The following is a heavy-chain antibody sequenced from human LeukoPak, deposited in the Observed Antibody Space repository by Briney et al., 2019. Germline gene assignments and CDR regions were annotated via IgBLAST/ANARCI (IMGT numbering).Heavy chain of an antibody. Sequence: KTGGSLRLSCEASGITISNAWMSWFRQAPGKGLEWVGRIKSKTDGGTTDHAAPVKGRFTISRDDSKNTLYLQMNSLIIEDTAVYYCTPPPDWGQGTLVTVSS. CDR2: IKSKTDGGTT. CDR3: TPPPD. V-gene: IGHV3-15*01. J-gene: IGHJ4*02. CDR1: GITISNAW.